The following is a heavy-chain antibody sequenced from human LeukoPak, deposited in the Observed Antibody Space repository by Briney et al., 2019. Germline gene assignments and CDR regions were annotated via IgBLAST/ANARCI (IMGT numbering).Heavy chain of an antibody. D-gene: IGHD3-10*01. CDR3: ARVVDYYGSGSAHHFAY. CDR1: GGSFSGYY. CDR2: INHSGST. Sequence: SETLSLTCAVYGGSFSGYYWSWIRQPPGKGLEWIGEINHSGSTNYNPSLKSRVTISVDTSKNQFSLKLSSVTAADTAVYYCARVVDYYGSGSAHHFAYWGQGTLVTVSS. V-gene: IGHV4-34*01. J-gene: IGHJ4*02.